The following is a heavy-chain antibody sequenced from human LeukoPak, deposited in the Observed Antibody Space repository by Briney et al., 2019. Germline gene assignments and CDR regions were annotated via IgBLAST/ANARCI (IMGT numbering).Heavy chain of an antibody. CDR2: ISGSGGST. CDR3: AKDEGYCSSTSCYYMDV. CDR1: GFTFSSYT. D-gene: IGHD2-2*01. J-gene: IGHJ6*03. V-gene: IGHV3-23*01. Sequence: GGSLRLSCAASGFTFSSYTMSWVRQAPGKGLEWVSAISGSGGSTYYADSVKGRFTISRDNSKNTLYLQMNSLRAEDTAVYYCAKDEGYCSSTSCYYMDVWGKGTTVTVSS.